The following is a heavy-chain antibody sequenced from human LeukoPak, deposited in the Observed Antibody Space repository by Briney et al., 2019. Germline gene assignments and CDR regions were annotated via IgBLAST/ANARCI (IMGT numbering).Heavy chain of an antibody. Sequence: GGSLRLSCAASRFTFSTYGMSWVRQAPGKGLEWVSSICGSGGSTNYADSVKGRFTISRDNSKNTLYLQMNSLRDEDTAVYYCAKSSYYDSSGYYREYYFDFWGQGTLVTVSS. CDR2: ICGSGGST. V-gene: IGHV3-23*01. CDR3: AKSSYYDSSGYYREYYFDF. D-gene: IGHD3-22*01. CDR1: RFTFSTYG. J-gene: IGHJ4*02.